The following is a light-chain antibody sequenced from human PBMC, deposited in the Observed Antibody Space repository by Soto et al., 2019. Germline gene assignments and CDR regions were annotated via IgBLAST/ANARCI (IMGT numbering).Light chain of an antibody. Sequence: EILLTRSPATLSLSAGERSTLTCRASQSVSSYLAWYKQKPGQAPRLLIYDASNRATGIPARVSGSGSGTEVTLTISSLEPEDFEVYYCQQRSNWRITFGQGTRLEIK. V-gene: IGKV3-11*01. CDR2: DAS. CDR1: QSVSSY. J-gene: IGKJ5*01. CDR3: QQRSNWRIT.